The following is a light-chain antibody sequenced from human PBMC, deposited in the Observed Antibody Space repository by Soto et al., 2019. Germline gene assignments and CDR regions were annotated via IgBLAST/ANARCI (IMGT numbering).Light chain of an antibody. CDR1: QSVSSN. V-gene: IGKV3-15*01. J-gene: IGKJ1*01. CDR3: QEYNNWPRT. Sequence: EIVMTQSPATLSVSPGERATLSCRASQSVSSNLAWYQQKPGQAPRLLIYGASTRATGIPARFSGSGSGTEFTLTISSLQSEYLSVYYYQEYNNWPRTFGQEPEVDIK. CDR2: GAS.